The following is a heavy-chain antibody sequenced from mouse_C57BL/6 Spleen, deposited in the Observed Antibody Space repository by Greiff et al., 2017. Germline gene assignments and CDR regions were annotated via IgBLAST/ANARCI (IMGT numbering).Heavy chain of an antibody. Sequence: QVHVKQSGAELVRPGASVTLSCKASGYTFTDYEMHWVKQTPVHGLEWIGAIDPETGGTAYNQKFKGKAILTADKSSSTAYMELRSLTSEDSAVYYCTRNSNYRGDYYAMDYWGQGTSVTVSS. CDR2: IDPETGGT. CDR1: GYTFTDYE. J-gene: IGHJ4*01. V-gene: IGHV1-15*01. CDR3: TRNSNYRGDYYAMDY. D-gene: IGHD2-5*01.